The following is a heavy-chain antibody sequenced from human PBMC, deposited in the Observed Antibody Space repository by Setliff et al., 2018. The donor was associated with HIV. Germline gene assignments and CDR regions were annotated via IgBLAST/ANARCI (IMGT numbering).Heavy chain of an antibody. CDR2: IYHSGST. J-gene: IGHJ3*02. CDR1: GYSISSGYY. V-gene: IGHV4-38-2*02. D-gene: IGHD6-19*01. CDR3: ATSSGWPIDAFDI. Sequence: PSETLSLTCTVSGYSISSGYYWGWIRQPPGKGLEWIGSIYHSGSTNYKPSLKSRVTISVDTSKNQFSLKLSSVTAADTAVYYCATSSGWPIDAFDIWGQGTMVTVSS.